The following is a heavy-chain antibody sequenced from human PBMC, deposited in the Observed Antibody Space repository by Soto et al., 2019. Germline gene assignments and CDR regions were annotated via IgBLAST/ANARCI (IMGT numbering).Heavy chain of an antibody. CDR2: INPSGDRT. V-gene: IGHV1-46*01. D-gene: IGHD2-15*01. CDR1: GYTFTNYY. J-gene: IGHJ5*02. Sequence: QVQLVQSGAEVKKPGASVKVSCKASGYTFTNYYMHWVRQAPGQGLEWMGIINPSGDRTSYAPKFQGRGTMTRDTSTSTVYFELSSLRSKDTALYYWARGGGYCSGPSCFDFDPWGQGTLVNVSS. CDR3: ARGGGYCSGPSCFDFDP.